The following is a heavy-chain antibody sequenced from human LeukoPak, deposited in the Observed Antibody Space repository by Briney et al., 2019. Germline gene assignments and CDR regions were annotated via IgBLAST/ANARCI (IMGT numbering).Heavy chain of an antibody. Sequence: SGGSLRPSCAASGFTVSNNYMSWVRQAPGKGLEWVSIIYSSDNTYYADSVKGRFTISRDNSKNTLFLQMNGLRAEDTAVYYCARGITNIAVGDYWGQGTLVTVSS. CDR1: GFTVSNNY. CDR3: ARGITNIAVGDY. J-gene: IGHJ4*02. CDR2: IYSSDNT. V-gene: IGHV3-53*01. D-gene: IGHD6-19*01.